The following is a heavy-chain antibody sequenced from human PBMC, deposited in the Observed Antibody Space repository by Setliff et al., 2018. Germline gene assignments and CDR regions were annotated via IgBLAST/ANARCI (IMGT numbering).Heavy chain of an antibody. V-gene: IGHV1-8*02. CDR2: MHPNSGNT. CDR1: GYTFTSYG. CDR3: VTAQGAEHFDY. D-gene: IGHD3-16*01. Sequence: ASVKVSCKASGYTFTSYGFSWVRQAPGQGLEWMGWMHPNSGNTGYAQKFQGRVTMTSNTAINTAYMELMRLTSEDTAVYYCVTAQGAEHFDYWGQGSLVTVSS. J-gene: IGHJ4*02.